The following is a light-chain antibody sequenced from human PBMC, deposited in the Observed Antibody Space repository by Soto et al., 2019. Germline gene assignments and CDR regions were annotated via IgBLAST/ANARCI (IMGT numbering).Light chain of an antibody. CDR3: SSLSTTSTPIV. Sequence: QSALSQPASMSGFPGQSITIPCTGASSDIGLYNYVSWYQHHPGKAPKLLISEVNVRPSGLSDRFSASKAGNTASLTISGLQPEDEAYYYCSSLSTTSTPIVFGSGTKVTAL. CDR1: SSDIGLYNY. CDR2: EVN. V-gene: IGLV2-14*01. J-gene: IGLJ1*01.